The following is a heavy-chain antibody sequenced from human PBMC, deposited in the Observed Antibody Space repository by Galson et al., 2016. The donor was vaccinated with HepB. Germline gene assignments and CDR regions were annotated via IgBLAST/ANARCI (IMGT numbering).Heavy chain of an antibody. D-gene: IGHD1-26*01. Sequence: QSGAEVKKPGESLRMSCKASGYTFSSYWIGWVRQMPGKGLEWMAIMYPGDSHTRHSPSFQGHVTISVDIAISTAYLQWSSLKASDTAMYYCVRYVGKNQKTDQESGLPSDGMAVWGRGTAVTVSS. CDR2: MYPGDSHT. CDR1: GYTFSSYW. J-gene: IGHJ6*02. V-gene: IGHV5-51*01. CDR3: VRYVGKNQKTDQESGLPSDGMAV.